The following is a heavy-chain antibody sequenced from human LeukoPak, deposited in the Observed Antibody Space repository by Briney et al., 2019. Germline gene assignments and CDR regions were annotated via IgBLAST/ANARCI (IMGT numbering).Heavy chain of an antibody. D-gene: IGHD6-13*01. CDR3: ASTLYISAAPGGFDY. CDR1: RYTFTGHY. J-gene: IGHJ4*02. V-gene: IGHV1-2*02. Sequence: GPSVTVSCKASRYTFTGHYIHWVRQAPGQGLEWMGWINPKNAATNYGQRFQGRVTMSRDTSTGTVYMALDPLRSDDTAVYYCASTLYISAAPGGFDYWGQGPLVTVSS. CDR2: INPKNAAT.